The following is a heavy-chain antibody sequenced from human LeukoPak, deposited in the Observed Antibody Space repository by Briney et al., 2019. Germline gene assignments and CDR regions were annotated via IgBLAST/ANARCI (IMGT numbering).Heavy chain of an antibody. Sequence: PSETLSLTCTVSGGSISSSSYYWGWIRQPPGKGLEWIGSIYYSGSTYYNPSLKSRVTISVDTSKNQFSLKLSSVTAADTAVYYYARPTHYYYYYTDVWGKGTTVTVSS. CDR2: IYYSGST. CDR1: GGSISSSSYY. J-gene: IGHJ6*03. CDR3: ARPTHYYYYYTDV. V-gene: IGHV4-39*01.